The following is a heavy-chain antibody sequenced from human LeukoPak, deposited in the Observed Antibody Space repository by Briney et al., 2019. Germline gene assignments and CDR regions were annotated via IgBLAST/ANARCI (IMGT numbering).Heavy chain of an antibody. CDR2: ISYDGSNK. CDR3: AKDWLDYYDSSGYYPLGP. V-gene: IGHV3-30*18. CDR1: GFTFSSYG. J-gene: IGHJ5*02. Sequence: GGSLRLSCAASGFTFSSYGMHWVRQAPGKGLEWVAVISYDGSNKYYADSVKGRFTISRDNSKNTLYLQMNSLRAEDTAVYYCAKDWLDYYDSSGYYPLGPWGQGTLVTVSS. D-gene: IGHD3-22*01.